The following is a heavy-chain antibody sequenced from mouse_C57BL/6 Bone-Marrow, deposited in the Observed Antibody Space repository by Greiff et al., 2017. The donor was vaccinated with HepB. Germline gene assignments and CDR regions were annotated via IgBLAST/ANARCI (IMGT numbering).Heavy chain of an antibody. CDR3: ARLRYYGPPWYFDV. D-gene: IGHD1-1*01. J-gene: IGHJ1*03. V-gene: IGHV1-64*01. CDR1: GYTFTSYW. CDR2: IHPNSGST. Sequence: QVQLKQPGAELVKPGASVKLSCKASGYTFTSYWMHWVKQRPGQGLEWIGMIHPNSGSTNYNEKFKSKATLTVDKSSSTAYMQLSSLTSEDSAVYYCARLRYYGPPWYFDVWGTGTTVTVSS.